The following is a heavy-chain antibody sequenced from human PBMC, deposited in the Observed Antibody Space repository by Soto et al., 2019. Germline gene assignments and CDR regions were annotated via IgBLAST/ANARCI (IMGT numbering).Heavy chain of an antibody. J-gene: IGHJ6*02. V-gene: IGHV5-10-1*01. D-gene: IGHD1-20*01. Sequence: XESLKISCKGSGYSFTSYWISWVRQMPGKGLEWMGRIDPSDSYTNYSPSFQGHVTISADKSISTACLQWSSLKASDTAMYYCARSDGISYGMDVWGQGTTVTVSS. CDR3: ARSDGISYGMDV. CDR1: GYSFTSYW. CDR2: IDPSDSYT.